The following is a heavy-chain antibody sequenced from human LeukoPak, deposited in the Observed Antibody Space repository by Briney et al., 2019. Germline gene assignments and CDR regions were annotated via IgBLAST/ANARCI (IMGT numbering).Heavy chain of an antibody. CDR2: IIPIFGTA. D-gene: IGHD5-24*01. J-gene: IGHJ4*02. V-gene: IGHV1-69*13. CDR3: ARAHSGRDGYNFGDPFDY. CDR1: GGTFSSYA. Sequence: SVKVSCKASGGTFSSYAISWVRQAPGQGLEWMGGIIPIFGTANYAQKFQGRVTITADESTSTAYMELSSLRSEDTAVYYCARAHSGRDGYNFGDPFDYWGQGTLVTVSS.